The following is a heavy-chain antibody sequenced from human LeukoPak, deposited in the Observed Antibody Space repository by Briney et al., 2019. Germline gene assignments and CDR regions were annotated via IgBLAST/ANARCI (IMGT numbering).Heavy chain of an antibody. J-gene: IGHJ3*02. CDR1: GYTFTSYD. D-gene: IGHD3-22*01. CDR3: ARDLGPYYDSSGYRDAFDI. CDR2: MNPNSGNT. V-gene: IGHV1-8*01. Sequence: ASVKVSCKASGYTFTSYDINWVRQATGQGLEWMGWMNPNSGNTGYAQKLQGRVTMTTDTSTSTAYMELRSLRSDDTAVYYCARDLGPYYDSSGYRDAFDIWGQGTMVTVSS.